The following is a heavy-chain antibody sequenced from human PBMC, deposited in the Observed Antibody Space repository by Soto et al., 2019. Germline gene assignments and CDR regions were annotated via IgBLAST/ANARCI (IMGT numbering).Heavy chain of an antibody. J-gene: IGHJ6*02. D-gene: IGHD6-6*01. CDR3: ARENELGPPYYYYGMDV. CDR2: ISAYNGNT. V-gene: IGHV1-18*01. Sequence: ASVKVSCKASGYTFTSYGISWVRQAPGQGLEWMGWISAYNGNTNYAQKLQGRVTMTTDTSTSTAYMELRSLRSDDTAVYYCARENELGPPYYYYGMDVWGQGTTVTVSS. CDR1: GYTFTSYG.